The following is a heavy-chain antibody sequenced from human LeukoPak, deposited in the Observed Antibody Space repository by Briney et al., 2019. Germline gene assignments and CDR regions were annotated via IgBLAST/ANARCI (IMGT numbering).Heavy chain of an antibody. V-gene: IGHV3-74*01. CDR2: INGDGSSA. CDR3: ARDLEYSSGWYRAIGY. J-gene: IGHJ4*02. Sequence: LTGGSLSLSCTASGFSLSSFWMHWVRQVPGKGLVWVARINGDGSSASHADSVKGRFTISRDNSKNTLYLQMNSLRAEDTAVYYCARDLEYSSGWYRAIGYWGQGTLVTVSS. CDR1: GFSLSSFW. D-gene: IGHD6-19*01.